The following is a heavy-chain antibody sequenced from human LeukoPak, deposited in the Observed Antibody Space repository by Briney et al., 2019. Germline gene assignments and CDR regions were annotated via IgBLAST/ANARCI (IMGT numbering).Heavy chain of an antibody. Sequence: PGGSLTLSCAASGFTFSSYAMHWVRQAPGKGLEYVSAISSNGGSTYYANSVKGRFTISRDNSKNTLYLQMGSLRAEDMAVYYCARARLEYSSSYNWFDPWGQGTLVTVSS. CDR2: ISSNGGST. CDR3: ARARLEYSSSYNWFDP. V-gene: IGHV3-64*01. J-gene: IGHJ5*02. CDR1: GFTFSSYA. D-gene: IGHD6-13*01.